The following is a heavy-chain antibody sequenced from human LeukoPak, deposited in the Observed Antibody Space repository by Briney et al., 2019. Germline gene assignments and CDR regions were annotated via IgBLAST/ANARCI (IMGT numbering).Heavy chain of an antibody. D-gene: IGHD3-9*01. CDR3: ARGGELVTTFDY. CDR2: ISYDGSNK. CDR1: GFTFSSYA. V-gene: IGHV3-30-3*01. J-gene: IGHJ4*02. Sequence: GRSLRLSCAASGFTFSSYAMLWVRQAPGKGLEWVAVISYDGSNKYYADSVRGRFPISRDNSKNTLYLQMTSLRAEAPAVYYCARGGELVTTFDYWGQGTLVTVSS.